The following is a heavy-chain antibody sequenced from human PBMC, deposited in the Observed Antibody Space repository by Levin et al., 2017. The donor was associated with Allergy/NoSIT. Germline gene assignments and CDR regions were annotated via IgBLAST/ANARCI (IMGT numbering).Heavy chain of an antibody. Sequence: GGSLRLSCTASGFTFGDYALSWFRQAPGKGLEWVGFIRSKAYGGTTKYAASVRGRFTISRDDSKSIAYLQMNNLRTEDTAVYYCSRPPVVGDSQPDHDSYFGLDVWGQGTTVTVSS. D-gene: IGHD1-26*01. CDR2: IRSKAYGGTT. CDR3: SRPPVVGDSQPDHDSYFGLDV. CDR1: GFTFGDYA. V-gene: IGHV3-49*03. J-gene: IGHJ6*02.